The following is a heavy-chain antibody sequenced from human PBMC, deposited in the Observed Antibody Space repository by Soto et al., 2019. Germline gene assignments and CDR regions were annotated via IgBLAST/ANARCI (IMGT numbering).Heavy chain of an antibody. CDR1: GGSISSGGYY. V-gene: IGHV4-31*03. D-gene: IGHD6-6*01. Sequence: QVQLQESGPGLVKPSQTLSLTCTVSGGSISSGGYYWSWIRQHPGKGLEWIGYIYYSGSTYYNPSLPSRVTISVDTSKNPFSLRLSYVTAADTAVYYCARDNGYSSSASDAFDIWGQGKMVTVS. CDR2: IYYSGST. CDR3: ARDNGYSSSASDAFDI. J-gene: IGHJ3*02.